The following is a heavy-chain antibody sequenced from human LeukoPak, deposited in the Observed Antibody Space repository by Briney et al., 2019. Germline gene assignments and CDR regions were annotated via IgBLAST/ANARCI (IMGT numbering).Heavy chain of an antibody. D-gene: IGHD6-19*01. Sequence: GGSLRLSCAASGFTFSSYAMHWVRQAPGKGLEWVAVISYDGSNKYYADSVKGRFTISRDNSKNTLYLQMNSLRAEDTAVHYCAREAESAVAGSYYFDYWGQGTLVTVSS. J-gene: IGHJ4*02. CDR2: ISYDGSNK. CDR3: AREAESAVAGSYYFDY. V-gene: IGHV3-30*04. CDR1: GFTFSSYA.